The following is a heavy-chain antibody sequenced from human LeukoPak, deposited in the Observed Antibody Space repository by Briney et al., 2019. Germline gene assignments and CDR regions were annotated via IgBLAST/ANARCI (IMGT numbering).Heavy chain of an antibody. Sequence: ASVKVSCKASGGTFSSYAISWVRQAPGQGLEWMGGIIPIFGTANYAQKFQGRVTITADESTSTAYMELSSLRSEDTAVYYCARSRYFDWYLLPNFDYWGQGTLVTVSS. V-gene: IGHV1-69*13. CDR2: IIPIFGTA. CDR1: GGTFSSYA. CDR3: ARSRYFDWYLLPNFDY. J-gene: IGHJ4*02. D-gene: IGHD3-9*01.